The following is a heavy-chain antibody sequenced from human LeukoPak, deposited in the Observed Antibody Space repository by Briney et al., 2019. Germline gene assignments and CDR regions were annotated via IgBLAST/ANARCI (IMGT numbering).Heavy chain of an antibody. CDR1: GFTFSSYS. D-gene: IGHD6-19*01. J-gene: IGHJ4*02. CDR2: ISSGSSTI. Sequence: PGGSLRLSCAASGFTFSSYSMNWVRQAPGKGLEWVSYISSGSSTIYYANSVKSRFTISRDNAENSLYLQMNSLRVEDTAVFYCARGAVAGIYHFDFWGQGTLVTISS. V-gene: IGHV3-48*01. CDR3: ARGAVAGIYHFDF.